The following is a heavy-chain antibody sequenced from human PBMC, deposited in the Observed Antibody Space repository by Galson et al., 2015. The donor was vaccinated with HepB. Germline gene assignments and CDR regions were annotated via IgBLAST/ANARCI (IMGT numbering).Heavy chain of an antibody. J-gene: IGHJ4*02. CDR2: IDWDDDK. V-gene: IGHV2-70*01. Sequence: PALVKPTQTLTLTCTFSGFSLTTFGMSVSWIRQPPGRALEWLALIDWDDDKFYITSLKTRLAISKDASKNQVVLTMTNMDPEDTGTYYCARGPPSQYFSGSGSFSFDFWGQGVLVAVSS. D-gene: IGHD3-10*01. CDR1: GFSLTTFGMS. CDR3: ARGPPSQYFSGSGSFSFDF.